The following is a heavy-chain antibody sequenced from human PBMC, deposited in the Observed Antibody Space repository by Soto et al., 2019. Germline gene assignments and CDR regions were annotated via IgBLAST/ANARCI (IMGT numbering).Heavy chain of an antibody. CDR2: ISGSGGST. Sequence: EVQLVESGGGLVQPGGSLRLSCAASGFTFSSYAMSWVRQAPGKGLEWVSAISGSGGSTYYADSVKGRFTISRDNSKNTLYLQMNSLRAEDTAVYYCAKGNKGYCSGGSCYSAFDYWGQGTLVTVSS. V-gene: IGHV3-23*04. D-gene: IGHD2-15*01. J-gene: IGHJ4*02. CDR3: AKGNKGYCSGGSCYSAFDY. CDR1: GFTFSSYA.